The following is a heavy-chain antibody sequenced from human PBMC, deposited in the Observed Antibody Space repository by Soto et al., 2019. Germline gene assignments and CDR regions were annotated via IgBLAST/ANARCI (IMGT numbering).Heavy chain of an antibody. CDR1: GYTLTELS. V-gene: IGHV1-24*01. Sequence: ASVKVSCKVSGYTLTELSMHWVRQAPGKGLEWMGGFDPEDGETIYAQKFQGRVTMTEDTSTDTAYMELSSLRSEDTAVYYCATLPGSYYYDRRELTDRDYWGQGTLVTVSS. CDR3: ATLPGSYYYDRRELTDRDY. D-gene: IGHD3-22*01. J-gene: IGHJ4*02. CDR2: FDPEDGET.